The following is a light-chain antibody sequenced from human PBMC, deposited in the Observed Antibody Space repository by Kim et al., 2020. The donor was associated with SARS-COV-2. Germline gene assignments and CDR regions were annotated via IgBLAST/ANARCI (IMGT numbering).Light chain of an antibody. CDR3: KQYYSYSVT. CDR1: QSVSIY. Sequence: AFVGGRVTIICLGSQSVSIYLAWYKQKPGKAPKLLIYKVFSLEDGVPSRLSGSGSETEFTLTISSLQPDDFATYYCKQYYSYSVTFGGGTKVDIK. CDR2: KVF. J-gene: IGKJ4*01. V-gene: IGKV1-5*03.